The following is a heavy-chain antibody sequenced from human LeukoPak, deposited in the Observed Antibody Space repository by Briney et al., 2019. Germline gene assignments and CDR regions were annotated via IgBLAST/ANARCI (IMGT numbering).Heavy chain of an antibody. D-gene: IGHD3-10*01. CDR3: AREDYYGSGSYSPNWFDP. J-gene: IGHJ5*02. V-gene: IGHV1-2*02. Sequence: VASVKVSCKASGYTFTGYYMHWVRQAPGQGLEWMGWINPNSGGTNYAQKFQGRVTMTRDTSISTAYMELSRLRSDDTAVYYCAREDYYGSGSYSPNWFDPWGQGTLVTVSS. CDR2: INPNSGGT. CDR1: GYTFTGYY.